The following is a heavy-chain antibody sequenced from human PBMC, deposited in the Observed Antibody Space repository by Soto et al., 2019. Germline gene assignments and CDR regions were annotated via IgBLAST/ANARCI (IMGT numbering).Heavy chain of an antibody. V-gene: IGHV4-59*01. Sequence: QVQLQESGPGLVKPSETLSLTYTVSGGSISSYYWSWIRQPPGKGLEWIGYIYYSGSTNYNPSLKSRVTISVDTSKNQFSLKLSSVTAADTAVYYCARGGSPTYYYYMDVWGKGTTVTVSS. D-gene: IGHD1-26*01. CDR1: GGSISSYY. J-gene: IGHJ6*03. CDR2: IYYSGST. CDR3: ARGGSPTYYYYMDV.